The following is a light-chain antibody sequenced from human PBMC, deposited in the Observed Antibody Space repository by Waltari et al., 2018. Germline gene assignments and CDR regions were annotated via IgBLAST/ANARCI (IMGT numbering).Light chain of an antibody. CDR1: SSDLGAYNF. CDR3: SSYTTTNIVV. CDR2: DVS. V-gene: IGLV2-14*03. J-gene: IGLJ2*01. Sequence: QSALTQPASVSGSPGQSITIPCTGSSSDLGAYNFVSWYQQHPGKAPQLMIYDVSKRPSGVSNRFSGSKSGNTASLTIYGLQVEDEADYFCSSYTTTNIVVFGGGTELTVL.